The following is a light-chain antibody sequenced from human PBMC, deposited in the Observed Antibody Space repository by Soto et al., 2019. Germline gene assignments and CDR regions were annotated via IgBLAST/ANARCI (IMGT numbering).Light chain of an antibody. CDR2: DVS. V-gene: IGLV2-14*01. Sequence: QSVLTQPASVSGSPGQSITISRPGTSSDVGGYNYVSWNQQHPGKAPKLMIYDVSNRPSGVSNRFSGSKSGNTASLTISGLQAEDEADYYCSPYTSSSTQVFGTGTKVTVL. J-gene: IGLJ1*01. CDR3: SPYTSSSTQV. CDR1: SSDVGGYNY.